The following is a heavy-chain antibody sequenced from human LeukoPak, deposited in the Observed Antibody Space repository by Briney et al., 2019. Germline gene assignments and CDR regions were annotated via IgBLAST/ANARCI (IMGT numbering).Heavy chain of an antibody. CDR3: AREYSSGRRTFDY. J-gene: IGHJ4*02. CDR1: GYTFTSYA. CDR2: INAGNGNT. D-gene: IGHD6-19*01. V-gene: IGHV1-3*01. Sequence: ASVKVSCKASGYTFTSYAMHWVRQAPGQRLEWMGWINAGNGNTKYSQKFQGRVTITRDTSASTAYMELSSLRSEDTAVYYCAREYSSGRRTFDYWGQGTLVTVSS.